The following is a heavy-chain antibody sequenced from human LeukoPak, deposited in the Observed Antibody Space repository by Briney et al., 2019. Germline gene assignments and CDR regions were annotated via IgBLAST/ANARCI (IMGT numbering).Heavy chain of an antibody. CDR1: GFNFISSD. Sequence: QTGGSLRLSCTASGFNFISSDMNWVRQAPGKGLEWVSYISGSSSIIYYTDSVRGRFTISRDNAKNSLFLQMNSLRAEDTAVYYCARDTCGRDCYGLFDPWGQGTLVTVSS. D-gene: IGHD2-21*02. J-gene: IGHJ5*02. CDR3: ARDTCGRDCYGLFDP. V-gene: IGHV3-48*04. CDR2: ISGSSSII.